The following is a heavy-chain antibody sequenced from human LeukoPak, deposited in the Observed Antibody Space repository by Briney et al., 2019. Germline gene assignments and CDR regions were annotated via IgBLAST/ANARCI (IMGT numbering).Heavy chain of an antibody. CDR2: IYYSGST. J-gene: IGHJ6*02. V-gene: IGHV4-59*01. D-gene: IGHD6-19*01. Sequence: PSETLSLTCTVSGGSISSYYWSWIRQPPGKGLEWIGYIYYSGSTNYNPSLKSRVTISVDTSKNQFALKLSSVTAADTAVYYCARDQRAGNYYYYGMDVWGQGTTVTVSS. CDR1: GGSISSYY. CDR3: ARDQRAGNYYYYGMDV.